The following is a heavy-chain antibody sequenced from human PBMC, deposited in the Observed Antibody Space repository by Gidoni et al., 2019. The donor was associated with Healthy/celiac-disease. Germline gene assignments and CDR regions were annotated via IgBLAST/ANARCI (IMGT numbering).Heavy chain of an antibody. D-gene: IGHD3-10*01. Sequence: QVQLQESGPGLVKPSETLSLTCTVSGGSISSYYWSCSRQPPGKGLEWIGYIYYSGSTNYNPSLQSRVTISVDTSKNQFSLKLSSVTAADTAVYYCARALINRGVRKYNWFDPWGQGTLVTVSS. V-gene: IGHV4-59*01. J-gene: IGHJ5*02. CDR3: ARALINRGVRKYNWFDP. CDR2: IYYSGST. CDR1: GGSISSYY.